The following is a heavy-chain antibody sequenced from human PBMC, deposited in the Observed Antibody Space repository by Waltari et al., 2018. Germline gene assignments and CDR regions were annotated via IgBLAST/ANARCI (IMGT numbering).Heavy chain of an antibody. J-gene: IGHJ4*02. CDR2: INPNSGGT. V-gene: IGHV1-2*02. D-gene: IGHD6-13*01. CDR1: GYTFTGYY. Sequence: QVQLVQSGAEVKKPGASVKVSCKASGYTFTGYYMHWVRQAPGQGLEWRGWINPNSGGTNYAQKFQGRVTMTRDTSISTAYMELSRLRSDDTAVYYCARSPHLAYSSSWYGRLFDYWGQGTLVTVSS. CDR3: ARSPHLAYSSSWYGRLFDY.